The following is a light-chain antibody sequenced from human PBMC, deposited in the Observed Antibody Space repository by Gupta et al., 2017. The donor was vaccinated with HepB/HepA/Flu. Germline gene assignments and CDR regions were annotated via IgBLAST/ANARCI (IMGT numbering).Light chain of an antibody. V-gene: IGKV4-1*01. CDR3: QQYYTNPRT. Sequence: DIVMTQSPDSLPLSLGERATISCKSSQSLFNNYNNKYYLAWYQQRPGQPPRVLISRASRRESGVPGRFSASASGTDFTLTVTNLQAEDVAVYYCQQYYTNPRTFGQGTKVEIK. J-gene: IGKJ1*01. CDR2: RAS. CDR1: QSLFNNYNNKYY.